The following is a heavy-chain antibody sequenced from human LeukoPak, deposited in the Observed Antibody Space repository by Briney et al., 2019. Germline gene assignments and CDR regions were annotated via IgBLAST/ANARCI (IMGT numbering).Heavy chain of an antibody. D-gene: IGHD2-15*01. Sequence: PSETLSLTCAVYGGSFSGYYWSWIRQPPGKGLEWIGEINHSGSTNYNPSLKSRVTISVDTSKNQFSLKLSSVTAADTAVYYCARGKEYCSGGSCYGAYYYYYMDVWGKGTTVTVSS. CDR1: GGSFSGYY. J-gene: IGHJ6*03. V-gene: IGHV4-34*01. CDR2: INHSGST. CDR3: ARGKEYCSGGSCYGAYYYYYMDV.